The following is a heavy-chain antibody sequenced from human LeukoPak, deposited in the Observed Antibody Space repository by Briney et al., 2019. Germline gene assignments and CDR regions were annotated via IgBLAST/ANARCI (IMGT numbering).Heavy chain of an antibody. CDR2: LSSSGGDT. CDR3: ARESEGGTGTSCPDY. V-gene: IGHV3-23*01. CDR1: GFTFSNYA. Sequence: GGSLRLSCAASGFTFSNYAMSWVRQAPAKGLEWVSALSSSGGDTFYADSVKGRFTISRDNSKSTLYLQVNSLRVEDTALYYCARESEGGTGTSCPDYWGQGTLVTVSS. D-gene: IGHD2-2*01. J-gene: IGHJ4*02.